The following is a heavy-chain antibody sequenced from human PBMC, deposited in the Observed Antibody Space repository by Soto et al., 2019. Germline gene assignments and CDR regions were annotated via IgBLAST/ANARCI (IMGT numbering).Heavy chain of an antibody. Sequence: GGSLRLSCAASGFTVSSNYMSWVRQAPGKRLERVSVIYSGGSTYYADSVKGRFTISRDNSKNTLYLQMNSLRAEDTSVYYCARVRYSGYDDYYYYMDVWGKGTTVTVSS. D-gene: IGHD5-12*01. CDR3: ARVRYSGYDDYYYYMDV. CDR1: GFTVSSNY. J-gene: IGHJ6*03. CDR2: IYSGGST. V-gene: IGHV3-66*01.